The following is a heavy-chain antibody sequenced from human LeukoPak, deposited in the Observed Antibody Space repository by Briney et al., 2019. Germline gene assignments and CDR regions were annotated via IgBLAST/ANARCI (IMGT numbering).Heavy chain of an antibody. J-gene: IGHJ6*02. Sequence: ASVKVSCKASGYTFTSYYMHWVRQAPGQGLEWMGIINPSGGSTSYAQKFQGRVTMTRDTSTSTVYMELSSLRSEDTAVYYCARDPTDFWSGYLASYYYYYGMDVWGQGTTVTVSS. CDR3: ARDPTDFWSGYLASYYYYYGMDV. D-gene: IGHD3-3*01. CDR2: INPSGGST. V-gene: IGHV1-46*01. CDR1: GYTFTSYY.